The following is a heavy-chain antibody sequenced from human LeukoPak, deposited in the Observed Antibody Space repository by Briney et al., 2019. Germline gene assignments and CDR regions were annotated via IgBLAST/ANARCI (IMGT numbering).Heavy chain of an antibody. V-gene: IGHV3-53*01. J-gene: IGHJ4*02. D-gene: IGHD2/OR15-2a*01. CDR3: AGFTGISLDY. CDR2: IYSGGST. CDR1: GFTVSSNY. Sequence: GGSLRLSCAASGFTVSSNYMTWVRQAPGKGLECVSVIYSGGSTFSADSVKCRFTISRDNSKNTLYLQMNSLRAEDTAVYYCAGFTGISLDYWGQGTLVTVSS.